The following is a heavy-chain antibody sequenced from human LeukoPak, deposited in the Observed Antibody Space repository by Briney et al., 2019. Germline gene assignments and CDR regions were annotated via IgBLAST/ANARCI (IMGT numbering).Heavy chain of an antibody. J-gene: IGHJ4*02. Sequence: PGGSVRLSCAASGFTFSSYAMSWVRQAPGKGLEWVSAISGSGGSTYYADSVKGRFTISRDNSKNTLYLQMNSLRAEDTAVYYCAKDLTARQLLPIYYFDYWGQGTLVTVFS. V-gene: IGHV3-23*01. CDR1: GFTFSSYA. CDR3: AKDLTARQLLPIYYFDY. D-gene: IGHD2-15*01. CDR2: ISGSGGST.